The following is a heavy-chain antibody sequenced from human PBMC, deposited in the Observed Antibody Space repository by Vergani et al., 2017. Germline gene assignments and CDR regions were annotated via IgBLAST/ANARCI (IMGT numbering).Heavy chain of an antibody. CDR1: AHSFTSYG. CDR3: EREQWLPIDYFDY. V-gene: IGHV1-18*04. Sequence: QVQLVLSGAEVKKPGASVTVFCKPSAHSFTSYGISWVRQAPGQGLEWMGWISVYNGNTNYAQKLQGRVTMTTDTSTSTAYMELRSLRSDDTAVYYCEREQWLPIDYFDYWGQGTLVTVSS. CDR2: ISVYNGNT. D-gene: IGHD6-19*01. J-gene: IGHJ4*02.